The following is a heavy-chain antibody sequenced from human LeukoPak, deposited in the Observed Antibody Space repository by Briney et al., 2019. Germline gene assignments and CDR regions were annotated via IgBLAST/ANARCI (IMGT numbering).Heavy chain of an antibody. J-gene: IGHJ4*02. CDR2: IGASGGST. CDR3: AKAEGYDILTGLDY. Sequence: GGSLRLSCATSGFTVSSYAMSWVRQAPGKGLDWVSGIGASGGSTYYADSVKGRFTISRDNSKNTLYLQMNSLRSEDTAVYYCAKAEGYDILTGLDYWGQGTLVTVSS. D-gene: IGHD3-9*01. V-gene: IGHV3-23*01. CDR1: GFTVSSYA.